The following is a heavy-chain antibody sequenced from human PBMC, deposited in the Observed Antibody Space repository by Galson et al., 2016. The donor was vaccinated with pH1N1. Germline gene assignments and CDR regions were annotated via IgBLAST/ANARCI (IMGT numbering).Heavy chain of an antibody. V-gene: IGHV1-46*03. CDR1: GYIFTRDY. Sequence: SVKVSCKASGYIFTRDYFHWVRQAPGQGLEWMGVIDPSNGGTTFAQKFQGLVTMTRDTSTSTVYMEVSGLKSDDTAVYYCIRDLGCLRDFWGQGTLVSVSS. J-gene: IGHJ4*02. D-gene: IGHD7-27*01. CDR2: IDPSNGGT. CDR3: IRDLGCLRDF.